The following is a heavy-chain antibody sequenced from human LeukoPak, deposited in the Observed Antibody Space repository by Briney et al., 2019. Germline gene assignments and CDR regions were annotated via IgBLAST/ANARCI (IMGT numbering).Heavy chain of an antibody. D-gene: IGHD3-10*01. J-gene: IGHJ4*02. Sequence: AVKVSCKASGYTFTGYYMHGLGQPAAQGGEWMGWSNPNKWGTHYAHKFQGRGTMTRDTSISTAYMELSRLRSDHTAVYYCAGDRRRITMVRGPLDYWGQGTLVTVSS. CDR3: AGDRRRITMVRGPLDY. CDR1: GYTFTGYY. CDR2: SNPNKWGT. V-gene: IGHV1-2*02.